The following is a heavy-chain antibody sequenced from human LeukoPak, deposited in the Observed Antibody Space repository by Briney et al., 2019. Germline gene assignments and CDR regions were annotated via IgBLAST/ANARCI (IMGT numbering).Heavy chain of an antibody. J-gene: IGHJ4*02. D-gene: IGHD1-1*01. CDR3: AKDGDWNGDYYFDY. CDR1: GFTFDDYA. Sequence: PGGSLRLSCAASGFTFDDYAMHWVRQAPGKGLEWVSGISWNSGSIGYADSVKGRFTISRDNAKNSLYLQMNSLRAEDTALYYCAKDGDWNGDYYFDYWRQGTLVTVSS. V-gene: IGHV3-9*01. CDR2: ISWNSGSI.